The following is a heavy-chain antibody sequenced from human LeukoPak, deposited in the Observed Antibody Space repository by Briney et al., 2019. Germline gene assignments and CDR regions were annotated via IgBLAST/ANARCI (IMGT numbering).Heavy chain of an antibody. CDR2: ISGYNGNT. V-gene: IGHV1-18*01. Sequence: ASVKVSCKASGGTFSSYGISWVRQAPGQGLEWMGWISGYNGNTNYVQNLQGRVTMTTDTSTSTAYMELRSLRSDDTAVYYCARERRYCSGGSCYTPSGGMDVWGQGTTVTVSS. CDR3: ARERRYCSGGSCYTPSGGMDV. CDR1: GGTFSSYG. J-gene: IGHJ6*02. D-gene: IGHD2-15*01.